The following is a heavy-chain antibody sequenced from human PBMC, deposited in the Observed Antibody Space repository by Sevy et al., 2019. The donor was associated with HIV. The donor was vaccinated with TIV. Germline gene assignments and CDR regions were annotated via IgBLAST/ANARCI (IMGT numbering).Heavy chain of an antibody. CDR2: ISSSSSYI. CDR3: ARFSQASAYYYYYGMDV. V-gene: IGHV3-21*01. Sequence: GGSLRLSCAASGFTFSSYSMNWVRQAPGKGLEWVSSISSSSSYIYYADPVKGRFTISRDNAKNSLYLQMNSLRAEDTAVYYCARFSQASAYYYYYGMDVWGQGTTVTVSS. D-gene: IGHD3-3*02. J-gene: IGHJ6*02. CDR1: GFTFSSYS.